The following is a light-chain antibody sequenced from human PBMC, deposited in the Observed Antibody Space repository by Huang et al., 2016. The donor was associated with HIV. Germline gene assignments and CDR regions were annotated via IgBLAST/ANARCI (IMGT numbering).Light chain of an antibody. Sequence: DIVMTQSPLSLPVSPGESASISCRSSQSLLHSNGYTYLDWYVQKPGQSPQLLIYLCSLRACGVPDRFSGSGSGTDFTLKVNRVEAEDVGIYYCMQALQTPRTFGQGTKVEIK. CDR2: LCS. J-gene: IGKJ1*01. CDR1: QSLLHSNGYTY. V-gene: IGKV2-28*01. CDR3: MQALQTPRT.